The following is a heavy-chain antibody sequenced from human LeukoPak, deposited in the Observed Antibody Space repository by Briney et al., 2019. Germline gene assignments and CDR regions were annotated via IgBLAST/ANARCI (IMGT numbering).Heavy chain of an antibody. CDR2: LTGGDGGT. V-gene: IGHV3-23*01. Sequence: GGSLRLSCAASGFXFSTSAISWVRQAPGEGQQWVSSLTGGDGGTYYADSVKGRFTISRDNSKHTVYLEMNSLRAEDTAVYYCARRLLVGTTVRPYFDYWGQGTLVTVSS. J-gene: IGHJ4*02. D-gene: IGHD1-26*01. CDR3: ARRLLVGTTVRPYFDY. CDR1: GFXFSTSA.